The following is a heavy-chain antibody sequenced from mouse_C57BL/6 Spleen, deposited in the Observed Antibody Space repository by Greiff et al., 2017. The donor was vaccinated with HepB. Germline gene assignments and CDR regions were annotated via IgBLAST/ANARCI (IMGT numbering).Heavy chain of an antibody. CDR3: ARDKYYSNRSYWYFDV. D-gene: IGHD2-5*01. CDR1: GFTFSSYA. Sequence: EVQRVESGGGLVKPGGSLKLSCAASGFTFSSYAMSWVRQTPEKRLEWVATISDGGSYTYYPDNVKGRFTISRDNAKNNLYLQMSQLKSEDTAMYYGARDKYYSNRSYWYFDVWGTGTTVTVSS. V-gene: IGHV5-4*01. J-gene: IGHJ1*03. CDR2: ISDGGSYT.